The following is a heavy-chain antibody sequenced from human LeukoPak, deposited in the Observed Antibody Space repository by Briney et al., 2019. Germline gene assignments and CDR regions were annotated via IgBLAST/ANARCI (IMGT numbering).Heavy chain of an antibody. CDR3: ARVLGGRSVLSFDY. CDR2: IYYSGST. J-gene: IGHJ4*02. D-gene: IGHD3-16*01. Sequence: SETLSLTCTVSGGSINNYYWSWIRQPPGKGLEWIGYIYYSGSTNYNPSLQSRVTISVDTSKKQFSLKLSSVTAADTAVCYCARVLGGRSVLSFDYWGQGTLVTVSS. CDR1: GGSINNYY. V-gene: IGHV4-59*01.